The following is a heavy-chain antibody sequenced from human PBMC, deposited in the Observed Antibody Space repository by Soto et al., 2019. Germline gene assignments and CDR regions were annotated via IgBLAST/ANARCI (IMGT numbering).Heavy chain of an antibody. D-gene: IGHD1-26*01. Sequence: QVQLVESGGGVVQPGRSLRLSCAASGFTFSSYGMHWVRQAPGKGLEWVAVISYDGSNKYYADSVKGRFTISRDNSKNTLYLQMNSLRAEDTAVYYCATARTQYSGSYALYYWGQGTLVTVSS. CDR2: ISYDGSNK. CDR1: GFTFSSYG. J-gene: IGHJ4*02. V-gene: IGHV3-30*03. CDR3: ATARTQYSGSYALYY.